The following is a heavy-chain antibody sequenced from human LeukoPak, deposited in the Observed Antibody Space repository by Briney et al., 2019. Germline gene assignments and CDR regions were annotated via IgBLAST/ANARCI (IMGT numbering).Heavy chain of an antibody. CDR3: ARGGIAARPAVVDY. CDR2: ISSSSSYI. Sequence: GGSLRLSCAASGFTFSSYSMNWVRQAPGKGLEWVSSISSSSSYIYYADSVKGRFTISRDNAKNSLYLQMNGLRAEDTAVYYCARGGIAARPAVVDYWGQGTLVTVSS. J-gene: IGHJ4*02. CDR1: GFTFSSYS. V-gene: IGHV3-21*01. D-gene: IGHD6-6*01.